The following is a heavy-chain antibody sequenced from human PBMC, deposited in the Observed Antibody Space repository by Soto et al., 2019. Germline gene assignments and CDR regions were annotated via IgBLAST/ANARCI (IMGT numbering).Heavy chain of an antibody. D-gene: IGHD2-15*01. CDR2: IYYSGST. Sequence: QVQLQESGPGLVKPSQTLSLTCTVSGGSISSGDYYWSWIRQPPGKGLERIGYIYYSGSTYYSPSLKSRVTISGDTSRNQFTLKLSSVTAADTAVYYCARGRTPRSDDHTELDRWGRGTLVTVSS. V-gene: IGHV4-30-4*01. CDR3: ARGRTPRSDDHTELDR. CDR1: GGSISSGDYY. J-gene: IGHJ2*01.